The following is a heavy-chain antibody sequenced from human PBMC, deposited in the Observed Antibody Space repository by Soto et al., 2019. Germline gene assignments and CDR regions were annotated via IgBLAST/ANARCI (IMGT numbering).Heavy chain of an antibody. J-gene: IGHJ4*02. CDR1: GFTFSTFS. D-gene: IGHD4-17*01. V-gene: IGHV3-23*01. CDR2: ITGSGDYT. Sequence: VQLLESGGGLVQPGGSLRLSCEASGFTFSTFSMSWVRQSPGKGLEWVSAITGSGDYTYYADSVKGRFTLSRDNSKNSLYLQMNSLGVDDTAIYFCATDPAGNGDYEGLFDFWGQGTLVTVSS. CDR3: ATDPAGNGDYEGLFDF.